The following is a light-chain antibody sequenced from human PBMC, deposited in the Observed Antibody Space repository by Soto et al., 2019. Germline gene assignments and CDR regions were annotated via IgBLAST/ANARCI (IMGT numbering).Light chain of an antibody. CDR3: QQYNSYPYT. Sequence: DIPMTQSPSTLSASVGDRVTITCRASQSISSWLAWYQQKPGKAPKLLIYDASSLESGVPSRFSGSGSGTEFTLTISSLQPDDFATYYCQQYNSYPYTCGQGTKLDIK. J-gene: IGKJ2*01. CDR2: DAS. V-gene: IGKV1-5*01. CDR1: QSISSW.